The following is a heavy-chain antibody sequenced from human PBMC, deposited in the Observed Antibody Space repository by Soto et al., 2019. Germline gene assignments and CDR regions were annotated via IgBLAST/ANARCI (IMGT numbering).Heavy chain of an antibody. V-gene: IGHV1-69*06. CDR2: IIPMFGSP. CDR1: GGTLSTNA. D-gene: IGHD6-19*01. Sequence: QVQLVQSGAEVKKAGSSVKVSCKTSGGTLSTNAISWVRQAPGQGLEWMGAIIPMFGSPKYAQKFQGRVTITADNPTSTIYMEMISLTSADTEVYYCARGGFVAGLYNALDAWGQGTTVAVSS. J-gene: IGHJ6*02. CDR3: ARGGFVAGLYNALDA.